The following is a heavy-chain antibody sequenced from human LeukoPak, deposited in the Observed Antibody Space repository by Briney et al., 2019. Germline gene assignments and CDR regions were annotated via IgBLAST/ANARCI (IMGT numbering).Heavy chain of an antibody. D-gene: IGHD2-2*01. Sequence: KPGGSLRLSCAASGFTFSNAWMSWVRQAPGKGLEWVGRIESKTDGGTTDYAAPVKGRFTISRDDSKDTLYLQMISLKTEDTAVYYCTTGYCSSTSCWYYFAYWGQGTLVTVSS. CDR1: GFTFSNAW. CDR2: IESKTDGGTT. J-gene: IGHJ4*02. V-gene: IGHV3-15*04. CDR3: TTGYCSSTSCWYYFAY.